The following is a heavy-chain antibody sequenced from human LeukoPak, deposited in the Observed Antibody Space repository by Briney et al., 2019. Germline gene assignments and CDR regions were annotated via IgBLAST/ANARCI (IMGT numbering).Heavy chain of an antibody. CDR3: VRVGWHYDSSGYPDY. V-gene: IGHV1-3*01. CDR1: GYTFTSYA. Sequence: GASVKVSCKASGYTFTSYAMHWVRQAPGQRLEWMGWINAGNGNTKYSQKFQGRVTITRDTSASTAYMELSSLRSEDTAVYYCVRVGWHYDSSGYPDYWGQGTLVTVSS. CDR2: INAGNGNT. D-gene: IGHD3-22*01. J-gene: IGHJ4*02.